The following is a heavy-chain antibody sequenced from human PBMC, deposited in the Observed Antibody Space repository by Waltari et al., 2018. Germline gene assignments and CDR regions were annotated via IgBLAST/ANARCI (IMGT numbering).Heavy chain of an antibody. J-gene: IGHJ6*02. CDR2: IYTSGST. CDR1: GGSISSYY. Sequence: QVQLQESGPGLVKPSETLSLTCTVSGGSISSYYWSWIRQPAGKGLEWIGRIYTSGSTTYNPSLKSRVTMSVDTSKNQFSLKLSSVTAADTAVYYCATEVNGSGSYYVYYGMDVWGQGTTVTVSS. V-gene: IGHV4-4*07. D-gene: IGHD3-10*01. CDR3: ATEVNGSGSYYVYYGMDV.